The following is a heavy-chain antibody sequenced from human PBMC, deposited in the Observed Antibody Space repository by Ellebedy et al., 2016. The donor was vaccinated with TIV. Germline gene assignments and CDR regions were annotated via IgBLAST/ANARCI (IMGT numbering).Heavy chain of an antibody. J-gene: IGHJ4*02. CDR3: TTADRIVGAGRGY. CDR1: GFPFSPYW. V-gene: IGHV3-7*03. CDR2: IKQDESQK. Sequence: PGGSLRLSCAASGFPFSPYWISLVRQTPGEGLEWVANIKQDESQKHYVDSVKGRFTIARDNAKNSLYLQMNSLKTEDTAIYYRTTADRIVGAGRGYWGQGTLVTVSS. D-gene: IGHD1-26*01.